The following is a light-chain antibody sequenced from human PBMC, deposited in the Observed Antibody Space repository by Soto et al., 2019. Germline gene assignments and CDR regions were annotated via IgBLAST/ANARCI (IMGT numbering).Light chain of an antibody. CDR3: ETWYSNTHKV. CDR2: LDRSGSY. J-gene: IGLJ3*02. V-gene: IGLV4-60*02. Sequence: QTVVTQSSSASASLGSSVKLTCILSSGHNTYIIAWHQQQPGKAPRFLMTLDRSGSYNRGSGVPDRFSGSSSGADRYLTIYNLQFEDEGDYYCETWYSNTHKVFGGGTKVTVL. CDR1: SGHNTYI.